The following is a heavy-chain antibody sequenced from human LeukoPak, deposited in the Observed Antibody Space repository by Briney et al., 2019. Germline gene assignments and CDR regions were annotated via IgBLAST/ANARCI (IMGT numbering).Heavy chain of an antibody. V-gene: IGHV1-2*02. CDR1: GYTFTGYY. CDR2: INPNSGGT. Sequence: ASVKVSCKASGYTFTGYYMHWVRQAPGQGLEWMGWINPNSGGTNYAQKFQGRVTMTRDTSISTAYMELRSLTSDDTGVYYCARDVSTSCGYWGQGTLVTVSS. CDR3: ARDVSTSCGY. D-gene: IGHD6-13*01. J-gene: IGHJ4*02.